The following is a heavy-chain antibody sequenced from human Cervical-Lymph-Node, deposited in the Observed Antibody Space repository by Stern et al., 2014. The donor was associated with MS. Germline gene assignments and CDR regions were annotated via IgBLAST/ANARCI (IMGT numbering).Heavy chain of an antibody. V-gene: IGHV1-8*02. J-gene: IGHJ4*02. CDR1: GYKFTSYD. CDR3: ARGRYGVD. D-gene: IGHD4-17*01. Sequence: QVQMVQSGAEVKKPGASVKVSCQTSGYKFTSYDINWVRQAAGQGLEGIGWIDPRSGKTGYAQKFQGRVTITTNTSTGTASLEVTRLSSEDTAMYYCARGRYGVDWGQGTLVTVSS. CDR2: IDPRSGKT.